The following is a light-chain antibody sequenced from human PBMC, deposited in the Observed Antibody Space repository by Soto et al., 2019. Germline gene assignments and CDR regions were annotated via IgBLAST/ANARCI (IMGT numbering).Light chain of an antibody. J-gene: IGKJ2*01. V-gene: IGKV1-12*01. CDR3: QQASNFPYT. CDR2: SSS. Sequence: DIQMTQSPSSVSASVGDRDTISCRASQDINNYLVWYQQQPGKAPKVLIYSSSFLHSGAPSRFSGSGSGTDFTLTIDRLQPEDFTTYYCQQASNFPYTFGQGTKLEMK. CDR1: QDINNY.